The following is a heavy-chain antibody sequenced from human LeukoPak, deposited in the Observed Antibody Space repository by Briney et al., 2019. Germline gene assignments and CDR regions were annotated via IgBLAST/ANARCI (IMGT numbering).Heavy chain of an antibody. Sequence: KPSETLSLTCTVSGGSISSYYWSWIRQPPGKGLEWIGYIYYSGSTNYNPSLKSRVTISVDTSKNQFSLKLSSVTAADTAVYYCARNGYSYGIPYYDYWGQGTLVTVSS. CDR2: IYYSGST. J-gene: IGHJ4*02. D-gene: IGHD5-18*01. CDR1: GGSISSYY. CDR3: ARNGYSYGIPYYDY. V-gene: IGHV4-59*01.